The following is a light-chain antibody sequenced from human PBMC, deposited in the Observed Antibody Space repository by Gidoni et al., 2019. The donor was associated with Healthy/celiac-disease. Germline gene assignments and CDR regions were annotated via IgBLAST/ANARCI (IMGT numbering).Light chain of an antibody. Sequence: QSVLTQPPSASGTPGQRVTISCSGSSSNIGSNYVYWYQQRPGTAPKLLIDRNNQRPSGVPDRFSGAKSGTSASLASSGLRSEDEADYYCAAWDDSLSGVVFGGGTKLTVL. CDR1: SSNIGSNY. CDR2: RNN. J-gene: IGLJ2*01. V-gene: IGLV1-47*01. CDR3: AAWDDSLSGVV.